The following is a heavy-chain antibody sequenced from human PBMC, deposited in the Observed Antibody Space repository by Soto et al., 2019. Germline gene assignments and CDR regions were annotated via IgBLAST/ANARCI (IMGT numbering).Heavy chain of an antibody. CDR2: TYYRSKWYN. Sequence: QTLSLTCAISGDSVSSNSAAWNWIRQSPSRGLEWLGRTYYRSKWYNDYAVSVKSRITINPDTSKNQFSLQLNSVTPEDTAVYYCARDRGNGRNYERNYYYYGMDVWGQGTTVTVSS. D-gene: IGHD1-7*01. CDR3: ARDRGNGRNYERNYYYYGMDV. CDR1: GDSVSSNSAA. V-gene: IGHV6-1*01. J-gene: IGHJ6*02.